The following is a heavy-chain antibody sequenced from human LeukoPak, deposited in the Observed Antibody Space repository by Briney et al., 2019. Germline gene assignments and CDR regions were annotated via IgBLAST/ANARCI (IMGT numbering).Heavy chain of an antibody. V-gene: IGHV3-23*01. CDR1: GFTFSSYA. CDR3: AKIPRDTLWFGEFFDY. CDR2: ISGSGGST. J-gene: IGHJ4*02. Sequence: GGSLRLSCAASGFTFSSYAMSWVRQAPGKGLEWVSAISGSGGSTYHADSVKGRFTISRDNSKNTLYLQMNSLRAEDTAVYYCAKIPRDTLWFGEFFDYWGQGTLVTVSS. D-gene: IGHD3-10*01.